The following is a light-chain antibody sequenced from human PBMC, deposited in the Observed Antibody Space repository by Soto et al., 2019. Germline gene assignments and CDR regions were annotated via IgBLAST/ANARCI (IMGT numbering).Light chain of an antibody. Sequence: QSVLTQPPSVSGAPGQRVTISCTGSSSNIGAHYDVHWYQQLPGTAPKLLIYGNSNRPSGVPDRFSGSKSGNTASLTISGLQAEDEADYYCSSYTSSSTPLFGGGTKVTVL. V-gene: IGLV1-40*01. J-gene: IGLJ2*01. CDR3: SSYTSSSTPL. CDR1: SSNIGAHYD. CDR2: GNS.